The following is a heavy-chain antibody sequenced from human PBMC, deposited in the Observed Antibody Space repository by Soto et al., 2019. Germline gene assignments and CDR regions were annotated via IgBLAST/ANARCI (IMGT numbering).Heavy chain of an antibody. CDR1: GFTFSSYW. CDR3: ARDPDSSGWHVDY. V-gene: IGHV3-7*01. J-gene: IGHJ4*02. D-gene: IGHD6-19*01. Sequence: GGSLRLSCAASGFTFSSYWMSWVRQAPGKGLEWVANIKQDGSEKYYVDSVKGRFTISRDNAKNSLYLQMNSLRAEDTVVYYCARDPDSSGWHVDYWGQGTLVTVSS. CDR2: IKQDGSEK.